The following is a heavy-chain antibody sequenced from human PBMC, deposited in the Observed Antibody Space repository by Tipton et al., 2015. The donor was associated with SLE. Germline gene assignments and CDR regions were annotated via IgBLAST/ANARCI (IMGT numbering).Heavy chain of an antibody. J-gene: IGHJ4*02. D-gene: IGHD3-16*02. CDR1: GGSISSGDYY. V-gene: IGHV4-39*07. CDR2: IYYRGSP. CDR3: AAGHTFGGVIVI. Sequence: TLSLTCTVSGGSISSGDYYCIWIRQPPGKGPEWIGSIYYRGSPYYNPSLKSRVTISVDTSKNQFSLKLTSVTAADTALYYCAAGHTFGGVIVIWGQGTLVTVSS.